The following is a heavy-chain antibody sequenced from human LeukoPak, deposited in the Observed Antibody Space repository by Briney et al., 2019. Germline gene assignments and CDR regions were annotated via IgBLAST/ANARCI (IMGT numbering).Heavy chain of an antibody. CDR1: GCSISSYY. V-gene: IGHV4-59*01. D-gene: IGHD3-3*01. Sequence: SETLSLTCTVSGCSISSYYWSWIRQPPGKGLEWIGYIYYSGSTNYNPSLKSRVTISVDTSKNQFSLKLSSVTAADTAVYYCARTITIFGVVDYWGQGTLVTVSS. J-gene: IGHJ4*02. CDR2: IYYSGST. CDR3: ARTITIFGVVDY.